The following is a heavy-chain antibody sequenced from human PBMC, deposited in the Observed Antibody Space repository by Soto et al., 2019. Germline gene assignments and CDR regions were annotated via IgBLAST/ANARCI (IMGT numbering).Heavy chain of an antibody. CDR2: IRNKANSYAT. J-gene: IGHJ4*02. CDR1: GFTFSGYA. D-gene: IGHD2-2*01. Sequence: GGSLRLSCAASGFTFSGYAMHWVRQASEKGLERVGRIRNKANSYATAYAASVKGRFTISRDDSKNTAYLQMNSLKTEDTAVYYCTRLRHYCSSTSCYEYYFDYWGQGTLVTVSS. CDR3: TRLRHYCSSTSCYEYYFDY. V-gene: IGHV3-73*01.